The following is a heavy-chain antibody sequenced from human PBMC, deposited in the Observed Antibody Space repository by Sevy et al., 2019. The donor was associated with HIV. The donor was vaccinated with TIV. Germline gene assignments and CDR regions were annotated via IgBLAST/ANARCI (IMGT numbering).Heavy chain of an antibody. D-gene: IGHD5-12*01. J-gene: IGHJ4*02. Sequence: GGSLRLSCAASGFIFDSYPISWVRQAPGKGLEWVSSISASGGRIYYADSVKGRFTISRANSKKTVDLQMNSLRAGDTAVYYCAREDSGSEYWGQGTLVTVSS. CDR3: AREDSGSEY. CDR1: GFIFDSYP. V-gene: IGHV3-23*01. CDR2: ISASGGRI.